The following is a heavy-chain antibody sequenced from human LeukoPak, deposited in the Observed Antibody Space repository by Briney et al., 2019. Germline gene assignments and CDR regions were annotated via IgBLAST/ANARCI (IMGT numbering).Heavy chain of an antibody. CDR1: GFTFSSYA. CDR2: ISGSGGST. V-gene: IGHV3-23*01. D-gene: IGHD2-15*01. Sequence: GGSLRLSCAASGFTFSSYAMSWVRQAPGKGLDGVSAISGSGGSTYYADSVKGRFTISRDNSKNTLYLQMNSLRAEDTAVYYCARGRVVVVAATDYWGQGTLVTVSS. CDR3: ARGRVVVVAATDY. J-gene: IGHJ4*02.